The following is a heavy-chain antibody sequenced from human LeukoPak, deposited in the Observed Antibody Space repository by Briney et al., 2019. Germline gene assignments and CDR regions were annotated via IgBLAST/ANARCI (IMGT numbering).Heavy chain of an antibody. CDR2: IHYTAGT. J-gene: IGHJ4*02. CDR3: ARLQGDSTAIFDY. Sequence: SETLSLTCTVSGGSFSGDYWSWIRQSPSKGLEWVGYIHYTAGTNYNPSLKSRVTMSVDTSKNQFSLRLRSMTAADTAVYYCARLQGDSTAIFDYWGQGTLVSVSS. CDR1: GGSFSGDY. V-gene: IGHV4-59*01. D-gene: IGHD2-21*01.